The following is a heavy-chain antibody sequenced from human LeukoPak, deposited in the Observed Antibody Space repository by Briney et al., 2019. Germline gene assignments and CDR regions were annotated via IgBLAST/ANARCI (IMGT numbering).Heavy chain of an antibody. CDR1: GFTFTGYY. Sequence: SVKVSCKASGFTFTGYYIHWVRQAPGQGLEWMGGIIPIFGTANYARKFQGRVTITADESTSTAYMELSSLRSEDTAVYYCARGLGGYDSPYFDYWGQGTLVTVSS. CDR2: IIPIFGTA. D-gene: IGHD5-12*01. V-gene: IGHV1-69*13. CDR3: ARGLGGYDSPYFDY. J-gene: IGHJ4*02.